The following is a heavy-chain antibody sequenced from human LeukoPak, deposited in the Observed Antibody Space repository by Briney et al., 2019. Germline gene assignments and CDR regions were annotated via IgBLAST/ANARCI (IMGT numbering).Heavy chain of an antibody. CDR2: MKPNRGST. Sequence: PGASVKVSCKTSGYTFTTYDINWVRQASGQGPEWMGWMKPNRGSTYYAQKFQGRVTMTRDTSINTAYMELSSLTSDDTAVYYCARGYGSGFDPWGQGTLVTVSS. J-gene: IGHJ5*02. CDR1: GYTFTTYD. D-gene: IGHD3-10*01. CDR3: ARGYGSGFDP. V-gene: IGHV1-8*01.